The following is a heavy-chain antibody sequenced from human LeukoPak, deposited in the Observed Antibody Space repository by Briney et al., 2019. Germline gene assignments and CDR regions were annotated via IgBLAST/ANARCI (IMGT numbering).Heavy chain of an antibody. D-gene: IGHD1-7*01. Sequence: PSETLSLTCAVYGGSFSGHYWSWIRQPPGKGLEWIGEINHSGSTNYNPSLKSRVTISVDTSKNQFSLKLSSVTAADTAVYYCARAHNWNYVFSFTRRRGNWFDPWGQGTLVTVSS. CDR3: ARAHNWNYVFSFTRRRGNWFDP. CDR2: INHSGST. V-gene: IGHV4-34*01. CDR1: GGSFSGHY. J-gene: IGHJ5*02.